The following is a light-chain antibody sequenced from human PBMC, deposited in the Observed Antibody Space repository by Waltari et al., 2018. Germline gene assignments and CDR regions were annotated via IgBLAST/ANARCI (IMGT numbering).Light chain of an antibody. J-gene: IGKJ2*01. Sequence: DIVMTQSPDSLAVSLGERATINFKSSQSVLYSSSNKNYLAWYQQKPGQPPKLLIYWASTRESGVPDRFRGSGSGTHFTLAISCLQTEDVAVYYCQQYYSTPYTFGQGTKLEIK. CDR1: QSVLYSSSNKNY. CDR2: WAS. V-gene: IGKV4-1*01. CDR3: QQYYSTPYT.